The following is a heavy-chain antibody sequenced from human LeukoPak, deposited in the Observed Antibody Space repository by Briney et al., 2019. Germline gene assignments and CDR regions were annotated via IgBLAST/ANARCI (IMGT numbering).Heavy chain of an antibody. D-gene: IGHD3-22*01. J-gene: IGHJ5*02. CDR2: ISGSGGST. Sequence: QAGGPVRLSCGASGFPFSCYAMRWVRQAPGGGLEWVSAISGSGGSTYYADSVKGRLTISRDNSKNTLYLQMNSLRAEDTAVYYCAKRKYDSSAWGQGTLVTVSS. CDR3: AKRKYDSSA. V-gene: IGHV3-23*01. CDR1: GFPFSCYA.